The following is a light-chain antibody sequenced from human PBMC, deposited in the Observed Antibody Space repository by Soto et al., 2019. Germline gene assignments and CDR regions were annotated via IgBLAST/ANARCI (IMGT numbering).Light chain of an antibody. CDR1: SSDVGGYNY. V-gene: IGLV2-11*01. J-gene: IGLJ3*02. CDR3: CSYAGSNTLV. CDR2: DVS. Sequence: QSALAQPRSVSGSPGQSVTISCTGTSSDVGGYNYVTWYQQHAGKAPKLKIYDVSKRPSGVPARFSGSRSGNTASLTISGLQGEDGAEYFCCSYAGSNTLVCGGGTKLTVL.